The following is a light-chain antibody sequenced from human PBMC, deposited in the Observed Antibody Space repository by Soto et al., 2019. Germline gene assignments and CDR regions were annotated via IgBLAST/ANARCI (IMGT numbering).Light chain of an antibody. V-gene: IGLV1-47*02. J-gene: IGLJ1*01. Sequence: YVQTEPRGASGTLRQRVTISCSRSSSNIGSDYVHWYQQLPGTAPKRLIYSNNQRPSGVPDRFSGSKSGTSASLAISGLRSEDEADYYCAAWDDSLNAYVFGTGTKVTVL. CDR3: AAWDDSLNAYV. CDR2: SNN. CDR1: SSNIGSDY.